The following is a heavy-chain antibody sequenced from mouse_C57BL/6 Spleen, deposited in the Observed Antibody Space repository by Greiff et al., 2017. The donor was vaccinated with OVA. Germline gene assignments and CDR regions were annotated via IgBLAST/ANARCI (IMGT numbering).Heavy chain of an antibody. CDR1: GYSITSGYY. J-gene: IGHJ4*01. Sequence: ESGPGLVKPSQSLSLTCSVTGYSITSGYYWNWIRQFPGNKLAWMGYISYDGSNNYNPSLKNRISITRDTSKNQFFLKLNSVTTEDTATYYCAREGNYYAMDYWGQGTSVTVSS. CDR3: AREGNYYAMDY. V-gene: IGHV3-6*01. CDR2: ISYDGSN.